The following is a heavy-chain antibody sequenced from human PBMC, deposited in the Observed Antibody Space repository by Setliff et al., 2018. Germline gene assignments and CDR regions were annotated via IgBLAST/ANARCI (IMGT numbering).Heavy chain of an antibody. V-gene: IGHV3-7*01. CDR1: GFTFSNYW. Sequence: LRLSCEASGFTFSNYWMSWVRQTAGKGLEWVAYIKQDGSEKYYVDSVKGRFTTSRDNAQNSLYLQMNSLRAEDTAVYYCARGRNIAARLFDSWGQGTRVTVSS. CDR2: IKQDGSEK. J-gene: IGHJ4*02. D-gene: IGHD6-6*01. CDR3: ARGRNIAARLFDS.